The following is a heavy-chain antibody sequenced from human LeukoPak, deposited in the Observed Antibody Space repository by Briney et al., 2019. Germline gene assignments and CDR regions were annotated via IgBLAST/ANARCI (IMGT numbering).Heavy chain of an antibody. J-gene: IGHJ5*02. CDR2: ISLEGSNK. CDR1: GFAFTSYA. D-gene: IGHD2-15*01. Sequence: PGGSLRLSFAASGFAFTSYAMHGVRPAPGKGREGVAGISLEGSNKNYADSVKGRFTSSRDNSKNTLYLQMNSLRAEDTAVYYCAREGRYCSGGSCYDWFDPWGQGTLVTVSS. CDR3: AREGRYCSGGSCYDWFDP. V-gene: IGHV3-30*04.